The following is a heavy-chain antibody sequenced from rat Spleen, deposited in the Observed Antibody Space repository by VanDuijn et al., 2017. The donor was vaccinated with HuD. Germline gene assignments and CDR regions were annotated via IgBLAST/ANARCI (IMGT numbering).Heavy chain of an antibody. CDR1: GFSLTRYH. CDR3: VRHEPQDYFAY. V-gene: IGHV2-72*01. J-gene: IGHJ2*01. Sequence: QVQLKESGPGLVQASQTLSLTCSVSGFSLTRYHVSWVRQPPGKRLLWMGTVWASGNTNFNSAVQSRLRISRDTSKSQVFLRMNSLQPEDTGTYYCVRHEPQDYFAYWGQGLLVTVSS. CDR2: VWASGNT.